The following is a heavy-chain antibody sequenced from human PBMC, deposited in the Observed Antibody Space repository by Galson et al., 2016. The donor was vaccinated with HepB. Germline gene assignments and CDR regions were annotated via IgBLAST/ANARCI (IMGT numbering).Heavy chain of an antibody. CDR3: ARGNYYGSGSYSYGAFY. CDR2: ISYHGTTA. V-gene: IGHV3-30*04. D-gene: IGHD3-10*01. CDR1: GFTFSDYA. Sequence: LRLSCAASGFTFSDYAIQWVRQAPGKGLEWVSVISYHGTTAYYADSLKGRFTVSRDNSKNTLYLHLSSLRFEDTAIYYCARGNYYGSGSYSYGAFYWGQGTVVTVSS. J-gene: IGHJ4*02.